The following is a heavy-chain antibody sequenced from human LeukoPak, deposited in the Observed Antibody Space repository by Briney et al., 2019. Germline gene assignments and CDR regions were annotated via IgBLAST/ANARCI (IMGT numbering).Heavy chain of an antibody. CDR3: ARGRGYCSGGSCYLDY. Sequence: SETLSLTCAVYGGSFSGYYWSWIRQPPGKGLEWIGEINHSGSTNYNPSLKSRVTISVDTSKNQFSLKLSSVTAADTAVYYCARGRGYCSGGSCYLDYWGQGTLVTVSS. V-gene: IGHV4-34*01. J-gene: IGHJ4*02. CDR2: INHSGST. CDR1: GGSFSGYY. D-gene: IGHD2-15*01.